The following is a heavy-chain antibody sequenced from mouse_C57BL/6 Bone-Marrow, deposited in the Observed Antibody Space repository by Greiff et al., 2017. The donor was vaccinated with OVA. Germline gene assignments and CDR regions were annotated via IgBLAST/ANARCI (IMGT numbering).Heavy chain of an antibody. CDR3: ASYYAYGDYFDY. CDR2: IDPSDSYT. J-gene: IGHJ2*01. CDR1: GYTFTSYW. V-gene: IGHV1-50*01. Sequence: QVQLQQPGAELVKPGASVKLSCKASGYTFTSYWMQWVKQRPGQGLEWIGEIDPSDSYTNYNQKFKGKATLTVDTSSITAYMQLSSLTSEDSAVYDCASYYAYGDYFDYWGQGTTLTVSS. D-gene: IGHD2-1*01.